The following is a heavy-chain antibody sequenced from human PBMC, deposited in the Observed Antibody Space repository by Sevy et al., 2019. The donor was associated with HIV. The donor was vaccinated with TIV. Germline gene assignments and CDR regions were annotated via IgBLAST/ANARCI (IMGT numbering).Heavy chain of an antibody. CDR3: TSTGYCSSTSCYTAYYYYYMDV. CDR1: GFTFSGSA. D-gene: IGHD2-2*02. V-gene: IGHV3-73*01. J-gene: IGHJ6*03. Sequence: GGSLRLSCAASGFTFSGSAMHWVRQASGKGLEWVGRIRSKANSYATAYAASVKGRFTISRDDSKNTVYLQMNSLKTEDTTVYYCTSTGYCSSTSCYTAYYYYYMDVWGKGTTVTVSS. CDR2: IRSKANSYAT.